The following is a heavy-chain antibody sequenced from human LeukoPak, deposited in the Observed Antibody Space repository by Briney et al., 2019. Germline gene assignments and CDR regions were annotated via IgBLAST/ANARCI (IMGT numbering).Heavy chain of an antibody. J-gene: IGHJ4*02. V-gene: IGHV3-74*01. Sequence: QPGGSLRLSCSASGFTFSSYWMHWVRQAPGKGLVCVSRINSDGSFTNYADSVKGRFTISRDNSKNTLYLQMNSLRVEDTGVYYCARAPGGSEYDVYLDNWGQGTLVTVSS. CDR2: INSDGSFT. D-gene: IGHD5-12*01. CDR3: ARAPGGSEYDVYLDN. CDR1: GFTFSSYW.